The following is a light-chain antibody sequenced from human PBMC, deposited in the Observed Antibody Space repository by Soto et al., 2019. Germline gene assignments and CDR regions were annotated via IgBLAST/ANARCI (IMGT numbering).Light chain of an antibody. Sequence: EIVMTQSPATLSVSPGERATLSCRASQSVGRTLAWYQQKPGQAPRLLIFGASTGATGTPDRFSGSGSGTDFTLTISRLEPEDFAVYYCQQYGSSVITFGQGTRLEIK. CDR1: QSVGRT. J-gene: IGKJ5*01. CDR2: GAS. V-gene: IGKV3-20*01. CDR3: QQYGSSVIT.